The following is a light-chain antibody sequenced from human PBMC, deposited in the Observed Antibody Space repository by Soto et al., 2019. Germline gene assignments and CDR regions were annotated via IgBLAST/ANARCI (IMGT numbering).Light chain of an antibody. Sequence: IQMTQSPSSLSASVGEKIITTCRASRDVGSDVSWYQQKPGQAPKLLIYAASNLYTGVPSRFSGSRSGTEFTLTISSLQPEDFASYYCLQNYGDSWTFGQGTKVDIK. CDR3: LQNYGDSWT. CDR1: RDVGSD. J-gene: IGKJ1*01. CDR2: AAS. V-gene: IGKV1-6*01.